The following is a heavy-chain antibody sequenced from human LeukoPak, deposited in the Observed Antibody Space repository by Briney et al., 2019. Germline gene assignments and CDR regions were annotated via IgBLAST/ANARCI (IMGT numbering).Heavy chain of an antibody. CDR1: GSTFSSYA. D-gene: IGHD6-19*01. CDR3: AKHGKQWLVSDY. CDR2: ISGSAGST. Sequence: VQPGGSLRLSCAASGSTFSSYAMSWVRQAPGKGLEWVSTISGSAGSTYFADSVKGRFTISRDNSKNTLYLQMNSLRAEDTAVYYCAKHGKQWLVSDYWGQGTLVTVSS. V-gene: IGHV3-23*01. J-gene: IGHJ4*02.